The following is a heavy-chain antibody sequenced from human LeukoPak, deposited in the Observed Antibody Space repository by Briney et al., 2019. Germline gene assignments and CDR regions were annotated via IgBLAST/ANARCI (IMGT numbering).Heavy chain of an antibody. CDR1: GFSLSTSGMC. Sequence: SGPALVKPTQTLTLTCTFSGFSLSTSGMCVSWIRQPPGKALEWLARIDWDDDKYYSTSLKTRLTISKDTSKNQVVLTMTNMDPVDTATYYCARIFFRGYDAGYYFDYWGQGTLVTVSS. CDR2: IDWDDDK. J-gene: IGHJ4*02. V-gene: IGHV2-70*11. CDR3: ARIFFRGYDAGYYFDY. D-gene: IGHD5-12*01.